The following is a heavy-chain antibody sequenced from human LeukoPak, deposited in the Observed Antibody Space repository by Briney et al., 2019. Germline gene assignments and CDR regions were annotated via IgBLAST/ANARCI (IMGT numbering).Heavy chain of an antibody. CDR3: ARFTAITMVRGAEYYYYYRDV. Sequence: ASVKVSCKASGYTFTSYGISWVRQAPGQGLEWMGWISAYNGNTNYAQKLQGRVTMTTDTSTSTAYMELRSLRSDDTAVYYCARFTAITMVRGAEYYYYYRDVWGKGTTVTVSS. CDR1: GYTFTSYG. V-gene: IGHV1-18*01. D-gene: IGHD3-10*01. CDR2: ISAYNGNT. J-gene: IGHJ6*03.